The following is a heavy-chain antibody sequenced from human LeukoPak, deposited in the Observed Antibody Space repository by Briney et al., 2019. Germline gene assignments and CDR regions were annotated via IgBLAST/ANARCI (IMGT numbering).Heavy chain of an antibody. J-gene: IGHJ3*02. Sequence: SETLSLTCTVSGYSISSGHYWDWIRQPPGKGLEWIGTIYHSGSTYYNPSLKSRVTISVDTSKNQFSLKLSSVTAADTAVYYCARGANSSSWYDAFDIWGQGTMVTVSS. CDR3: ARGANSSSWYDAFDI. CDR1: GYSISSGHY. V-gene: IGHV4-38-2*02. CDR2: IYHSGST. D-gene: IGHD6-13*01.